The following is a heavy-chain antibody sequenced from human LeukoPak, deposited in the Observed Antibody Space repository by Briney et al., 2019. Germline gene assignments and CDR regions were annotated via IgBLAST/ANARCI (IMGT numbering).Heavy chain of an antibody. Sequence: SETLSLTCAVSGGSISSGGYSWSWIWQPPGKGLEWIGYIYHSGSTYYNPSLKSRVTISVDRSKNQFSLKLSSVTAADTAVYYRARVSGYWFDPWGQGTLVTVSS. V-gene: IGHV4-30-2*01. CDR1: GGSISSGGYS. CDR2: IYHSGST. J-gene: IGHJ5*02. CDR3: ARVSGYWFDP.